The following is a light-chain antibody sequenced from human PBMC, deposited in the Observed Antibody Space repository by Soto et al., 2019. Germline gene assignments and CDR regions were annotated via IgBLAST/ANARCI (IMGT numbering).Light chain of an antibody. CDR3: CSYAGSITLYV. Sequence: QSVLTQPASVSGSPGQSITISCTGTSSDVGSYNLVSWYQQHPGKAPKLMIYEVSKRPSGVSNRFSGSKSGNTASLTISGLQAEDEADYYCCSYAGSITLYVFGTGTKVTVL. CDR1: SSDVGSYNL. V-gene: IGLV2-23*02. CDR2: EVS. J-gene: IGLJ1*01.